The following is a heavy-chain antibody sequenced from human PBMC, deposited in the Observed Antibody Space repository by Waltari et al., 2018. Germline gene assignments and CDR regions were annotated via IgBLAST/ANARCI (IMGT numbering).Heavy chain of an antibody. CDR3: ARDSRGSSWSFDY. CDR1: GSTFTGSS. V-gene: IGHV1-2*02. D-gene: IGHD6-13*01. CDR2: INPNSGGT. Sequence: QVQLVQSGAAVKTPGASVKVSCKASGSTFTGSSMQWVRQAPGQWLEGMGWINPNSGGTNYAQKFQGRVTMTRDTSISTAYMELSRLRSDDTAVYYCARDSRGSSWSFDYWGQGTLVTVSS. J-gene: IGHJ4*02.